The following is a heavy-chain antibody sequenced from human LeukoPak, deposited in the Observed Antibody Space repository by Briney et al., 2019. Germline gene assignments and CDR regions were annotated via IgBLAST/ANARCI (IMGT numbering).Heavy chain of an antibody. J-gene: IGHJ6*03. Sequence: ASVKVSCKASGYTFTSYYMHWVRQAPGQGLEWMGIINPSGGSTSYAQKFQGRVTMTRDTSTSTVYMELSSLRSEDTAVYYCARAGGSGSYYNRRARGYYYYYMDVWGKGTTVTISS. CDR3: ARAGGSGSYYNRRARGYYYYYMDV. V-gene: IGHV1-46*01. D-gene: IGHD3-10*01. CDR1: GYTFTSYY. CDR2: INPSGGST.